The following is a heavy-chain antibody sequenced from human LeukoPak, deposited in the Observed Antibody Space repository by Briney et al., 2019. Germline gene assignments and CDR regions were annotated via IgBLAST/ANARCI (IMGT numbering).Heavy chain of an antibody. CDR3: ARHDGAAAGNGGDYYYYGMDV. V-gene: IGHV4-39*01. Sequence: SETLSLTCTVSGGSISSSSYYWGWIRQPPGKGLEWIGSIYYSGSTYYNPSLKSRVTISVDTSKNQLSLKLSSATAADTAVYYCARHDGAAAGNGGDYYYYGMDVWGQGTTVTVSS. CDR1: GGSISSSSYY. D-gene: IGHD6-13*01. J-gene: IGHJ6*02. CDR2: IYYSGST.